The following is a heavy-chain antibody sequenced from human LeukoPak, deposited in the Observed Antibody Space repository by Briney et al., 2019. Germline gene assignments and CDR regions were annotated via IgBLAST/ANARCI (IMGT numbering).Heavy chain of an antibody. Sequence: PSETPSLTCAVYGGSFSGYYWSWIRQPPGKGLEWIGEINHSGSTNYNQSLKSRVTISVDTSKNQFSLKLSSVTAADTAVYYCARALRYCSGGSCSHQYYFDYWGQGTLVTVSS. CDR1: GGSFSGYY. D-gene: IGHD2-15*01. J-gene: IGHJ4*02. CDR3: ARALRYCSGGSCSHQYYFDY. V-gene: IGHV4-34*01. CDR2: INHSGST.